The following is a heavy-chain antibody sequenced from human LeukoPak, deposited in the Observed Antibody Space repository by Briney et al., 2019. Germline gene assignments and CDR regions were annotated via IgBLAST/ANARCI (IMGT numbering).Heavy chain of an antibody. Sequence: SETLSLTCTVSGGSVSSTTYFWSWMRQPPGKGLEWIASINYSGSTYYNPSLKSRVTISVDTSDNQFSLKLSSVTAADTAVYYCARYVVYGSGKYYFDYWGQGTLVTVSS. CDR1: GGSVSSTTYF. CDR2: INYSGST. CDR3: ARYVVYGSGKYYFDY. D-gene: IGHD3-10*01. V-gene: IGHV4-39*01. J-gene: IGHJ4*02.